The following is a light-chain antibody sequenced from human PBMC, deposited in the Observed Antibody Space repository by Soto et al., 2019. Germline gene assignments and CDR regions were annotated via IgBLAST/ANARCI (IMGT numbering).Light chain of an antibody. CDR3: HQYIHWPPWT. J-gene: IGKJ1*01. V-gene: IGKV3-15*01. CDR1: QSVGIH. CDR2: GAS. Sequence: EMVLTQSPATLSVSPGERATLSCRASQSVGIHLAWYQQKPGQAPRLLIYGASTRATGVPARFSGSGSDTDFTLTITGLQSEDFAVYYCHQYIHWPPWTFGQGTKVDIK.